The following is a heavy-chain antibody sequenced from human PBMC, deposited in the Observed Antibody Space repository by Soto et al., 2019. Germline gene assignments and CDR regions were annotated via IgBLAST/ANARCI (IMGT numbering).Heavy chain of an antibody. Sequence: QVQLVQSGAEVKKPGSSVKVSCKASGGTFSSYPISWVRQAPGHGLEWMGGIIPIFGTANYAQKLQGRVTITADEATSTADIELISLRTEDTAVDYCSSNARLPPYYYYYCMDVWGQGTTVTVSS. J-gene: IGHJ6*02. CDR1: GGTFSSYP. CDR2: IIPIFGTA. D-gene: IGHD6-6*01. V-gene: IGHV1-69*01. CDR3: SSNARLPPYYYYYCMDV.